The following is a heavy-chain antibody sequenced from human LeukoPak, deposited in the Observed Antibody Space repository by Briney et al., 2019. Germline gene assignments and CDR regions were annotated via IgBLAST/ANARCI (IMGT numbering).Heavy chain of an antibody. V-gene: IGHV4-59*08. CDR2: ISHSGST. CDR1: GGSISSYD. CDR3: ARHGQERAMVNPLYYFDY. Sequence: SETLSLTCTVSGGSISSYDWSWIRQRPGKGVEWIGYISHSGSTNYNPSLKSRVTTSVDTSNNHLSLQLTSVTAAAAAVYYCARHGQERAMVNPLYYFDYWGQGTLVTVSS. D-gene: IGHD5-18*01. J-gene: IGHJ4*02.